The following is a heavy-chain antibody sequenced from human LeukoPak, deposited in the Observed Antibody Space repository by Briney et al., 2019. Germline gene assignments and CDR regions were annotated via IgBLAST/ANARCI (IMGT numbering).Heavy chain of an antibody. V-gene: IGHV4-59*08. CDR1: GASLNNYY. CDR2: VDYSGNT. CDR3: AMQVGIYGDYNNWFDP. J-gene: IGHJ5*02. Sequence: SETLSLTCTVSGASLNNYYWNWVRQPPGKELEWIGSVDYSGNTRHNPSLKSRVTISLDISKNHFSLRLSSVTAADTAVYYCAMQVGIYGDYNNWFDPWGQGARVTVSS. D-gene: IGHD4-17*01.